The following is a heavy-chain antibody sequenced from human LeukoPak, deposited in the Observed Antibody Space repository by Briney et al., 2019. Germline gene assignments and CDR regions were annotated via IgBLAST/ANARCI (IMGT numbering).Heavy chain of an antibody. CDR3: ARGSYSYDTSGYSWFDP. CDR1: GYTFTSYA. D-gene: IGHD3-22*01. J-gene: IGHJ5*02. V-gene: IGHV1-3*01. Sequence: ASVKVSCKASGYTFTSYAMHWVRQAPGQGLEWMGWINAGNGNTKYSQKFQGRVTITRDTSASTAYMEVSSLRSEDTAVYYCARGSYSYDTSGYSWFDPWGQGTLVTVSS. CDR2: INAGNGNT.